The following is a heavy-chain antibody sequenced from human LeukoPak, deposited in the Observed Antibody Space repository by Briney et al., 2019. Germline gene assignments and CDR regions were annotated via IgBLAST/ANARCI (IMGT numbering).Heavy chain of an antibody. CDR2: IIPILGIA. V-gene: IGHV1-69*04. D-gene: IGHD6-19*01. Sequence: ASVKVSCKASGGTFSSYAISWVRQAPGQGLEWMGRIIPILGIANYAQKFQGRVTITADESTSTAYMELSSLRSEDTAVYYCARADSSGRVLSYGMDVWGQGTMVTVSS. CDR1: GGTFSSYA. J-gene: IGHJ6*02. CDR3: ARADSSGRVLSYGMDV.